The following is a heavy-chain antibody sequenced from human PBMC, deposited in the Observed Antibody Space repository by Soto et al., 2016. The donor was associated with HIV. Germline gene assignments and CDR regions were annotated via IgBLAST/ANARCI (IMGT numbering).Heavy chain of an antibody. D-gene: IGHD6-25*01. CDR3: TTVGRGTRDY. CDR1: GFSFNNVW. CDR2: VKSKVDGGTI. V-gene: IGHV3-15*01. Sequence: EVQLEESGGGLVKPGGSLRLSCAASGFSFNNVWLSWVRQAPGKGLEWLGRVKSKVDGGTIDYAAPVKDRFSISRDDPKNTVYLQMNSLKTEDTGLYYCTTVGRGTRDYWGQGTLVTVSX. J-gene: IGHJ4*02.